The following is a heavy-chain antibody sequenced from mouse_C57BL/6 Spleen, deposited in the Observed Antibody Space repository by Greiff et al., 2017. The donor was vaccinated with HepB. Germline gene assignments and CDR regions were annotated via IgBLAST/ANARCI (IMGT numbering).Heavy chain of an antibody. Sequence: QVQLQQPGAELVKPGASVKMSCKASGYTFTSYWITWVKQRPGQGLEWIGDIYPGSGSTNYNEKFKSKATLTVDTSSSTAYMQLSSLTSEDSAVYYCARSAPDYDGSSHLSFDYWGQGTTLTVSS. D-gene: IGHD1-1*01. CDR3: ARSAPDYDGSSHLSFDY. V-gene: IGHV1-55*01. J-gene: IGHJ2*01. CDR2: IYPGSGST. CDR1: GYTFTSYW.